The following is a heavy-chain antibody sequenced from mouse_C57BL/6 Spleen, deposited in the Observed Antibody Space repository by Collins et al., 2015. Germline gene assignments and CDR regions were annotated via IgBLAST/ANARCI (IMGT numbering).Heavy chain of an antibody. CDR3: ARSYGSSYVYYFDS. Sequence: EVQLQQSGPELVKPGASVKISCKASGYSFTGYYMNWVKQSPEKSLEWIGEINPSTGGTTYNQKFKAKATLTVDKSSGTAYMQLKSLTSEDSAVYYCARSYGSSYVYYFDSWGQGTTLTVSS. V-gene: IGHV1-42*01. CDR1: GYSFTGYY. CDR2: INPSTGGT. J-gene: IGHJ2*01. D-gene: IGHD1-1*01.